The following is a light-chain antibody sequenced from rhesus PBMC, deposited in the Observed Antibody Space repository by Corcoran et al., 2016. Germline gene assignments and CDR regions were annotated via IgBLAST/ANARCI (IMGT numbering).Light chain of an antibody. CDR1: SSDIGGYND. J-gene: IGLJ1*01. V-gene: IGLV2S9*01. Sequence: QSALAQPPSVSKSLGQSVTISCTGTSSDIGGYNDVSWYQQHPGTAPRLLIYDVSKRPSGVSDRFSGSKSGNTASLIISGLQAEDDAHYYCCSYRSGSSFVFGAGTRLTVL. CDR2: DVS. CDR3: CSYRSGSSFV.